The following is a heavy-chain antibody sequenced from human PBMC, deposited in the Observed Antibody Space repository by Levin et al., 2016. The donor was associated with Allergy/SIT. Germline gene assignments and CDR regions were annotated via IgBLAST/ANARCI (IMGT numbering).Heavy chain of an antibody. V-gene: IGHV4-39*01. Sequence: WIRQPPGKGLEWIGSIYYSGSTYYNPSLKSRVTISVDTSKNQFSLKLSSVTAADTAVYYCASVDYYDSSSVDYWGQGTLVTVSS. CDR2: IYYSGST. D-gene: IGHD3-22*01. CDR3: ASVDYYDSSSVDY. J-gene: IGHJ4*02.